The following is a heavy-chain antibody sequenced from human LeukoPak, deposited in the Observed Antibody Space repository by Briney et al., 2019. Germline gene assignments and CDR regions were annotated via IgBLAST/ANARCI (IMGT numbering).Heavy chain of an antibody. J-gene: IGHJ4*02. CDR3: ARETEMATTGVDY. Sequence: GGSLRLSCTASGFTFSDYYMSWIRQAPGKGLEWVSYISSSGSTIYYADSVKGRFTISRDNAKNSLYLQMNSLRAEDTAVYYCARETEMATTGVDYWGQGTLVTVSS. CDR2: ISSSGSTI. CDR1: GFTFSDYY. D-gene: IGHD1-1*01. V-gene: IGHV3-11*01.